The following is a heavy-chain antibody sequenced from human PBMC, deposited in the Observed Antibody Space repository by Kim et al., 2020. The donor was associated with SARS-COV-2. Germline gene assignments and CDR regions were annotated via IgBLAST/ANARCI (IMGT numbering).Heavy chain of an antibody. V-gene: IGHV1-69*13. CDR1: GGTFSSYA. Sequence: SVKVSCKASGGTFSSYAISWVRQAPGQGLEWMGGIIPIFGTANYAQKFQGRVTITADESTSTAYMELSSLRSEDTAVYYCARLRDYDFWSGYWGSNWFDPWGQGTLVTVSS. CDR2: IIPIFGTA. D-gene: IGHD3-3*01. CDR3: ARLRDYDFWSGYWGSNWFDP. J-gene: IGHJ5*02.